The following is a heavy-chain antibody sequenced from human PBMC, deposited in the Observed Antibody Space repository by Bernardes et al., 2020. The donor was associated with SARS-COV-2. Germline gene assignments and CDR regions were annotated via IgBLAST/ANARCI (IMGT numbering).Heavy chain of an antibody. Sequence: LRLSCAASGFTLRSYWMTWVRLAPGKGLEWVANINQDGSDRNHVDSVKGRFTISRDNAKNSLYLQMNSLRAEDTAVYYCARDNTFMLDYWGQGSLVTVSS. CDR2: INQDGSDR. CDR3: ARDNTFMLDY. D-gene: IGHD3-16*01. CDR1: GFTLRSYW. J-gene: IGHJ4*02. V-gene: IGHV3-7*01.